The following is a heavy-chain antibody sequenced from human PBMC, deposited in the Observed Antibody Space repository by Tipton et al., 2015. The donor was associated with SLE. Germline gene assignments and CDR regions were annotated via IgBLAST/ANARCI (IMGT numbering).Heavy chain of an antibody. J-gene: IGHJ6*03. V-gene: IGHV4-38-2*02. CDR2: IYHSGSS. CDR1: GYSISSGFY. CDR3: ARVPLYYYYYMDV. Sequence: TLSLTCTVSGYSISSGFYWGWIRQPPGKGLEWIGTIYHSGSSYYDPSLKSRVTISVDTSKNQFSLKLTSVTAADTAVYYCARVPLYYYYYMDVWGKGTTVTVSS.